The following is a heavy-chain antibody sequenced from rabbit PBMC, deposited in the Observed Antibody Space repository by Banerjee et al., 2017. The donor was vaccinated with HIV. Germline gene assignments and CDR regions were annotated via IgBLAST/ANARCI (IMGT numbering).Heavy chain of an antibody. CDR3: ARSLYVGYTDDGYALNL. CDR2: IYTGSTGIT. CDR1: GFDLSSYYY. V-gene: IGHV1S40*01. D-gene: IGHD6-1*01. Sequence: QSLEESGGGLVKPEGSLTLTCKASGFDLSSYYYMSWVRQVPGKGLEWIAYIYTGSTGITHYASWAKGRFTISKTSSTTVTLQMTSLTAADTATYFCARSLYVGYTDDGYALNLWGPGTLVTVS. J-gene: IGHJ4*01.